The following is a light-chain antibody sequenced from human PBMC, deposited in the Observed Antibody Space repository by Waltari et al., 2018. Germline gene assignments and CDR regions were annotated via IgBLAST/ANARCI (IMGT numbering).Light chain of an antibody. CDR3: QSYDNSLNAVI. J-gene: IGLJ2*01. Sequence: QSVLTQPPSVSGAPGQRVTISCTGSFSNIGTSYDVHWYRQVPGTAPKLLIYGNPNRPSGVPDRVSGSKSGTSASLAITGLQAEDEADYFCQSYDNSLNAVIFGGGTKLTVL. CDR1: FSNIGTSYD. CDR2: GNP. V-gene: IGLV1-40*01.